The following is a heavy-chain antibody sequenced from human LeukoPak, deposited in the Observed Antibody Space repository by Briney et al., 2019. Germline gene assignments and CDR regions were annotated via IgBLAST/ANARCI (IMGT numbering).Heavy chain of an antibody. CDR3: ARAGYDFWSGYPLAY. CDR2: IYTSGST. CDR1: GGSISSGSYY. Sequence: PSETLSLTCTVAGGSISSGSYYWSWIRQPAGEGLEWIGRIYTSGSTNYNPSLKSRVTISVDTSKNQFSLKLSSVTAADTAVYYCARAGYDFWSGYPLAYWGQGTLVTVSS. V-gene: IGHV4-61*02. D-gene: IGHD3-3*01. J-gene: IGHJ4*02.